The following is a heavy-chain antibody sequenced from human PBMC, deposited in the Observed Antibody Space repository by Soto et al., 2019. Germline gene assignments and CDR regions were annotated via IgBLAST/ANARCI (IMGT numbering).Heavy chain of an antibody. CDR3: ARDVAVAGTDAFDI. Sequence: EVQLVESGGGLVQPGGSLRLSCAASGFTVSSNYMSWGRQAPGKGLEWVSVIYSGGSTYYADSVKGRFTISRDNSKNTLYLQMNSLRAEDTAVYYCARDVAVAGTDAFDIWGQGTMVTVSS. CDR1: GFTVSSNY. V-gene: IGHV3-66*01. J-gene: IGHJ3*02. CDR2: IYSGGST. D-gene: IGHD6-19*01.